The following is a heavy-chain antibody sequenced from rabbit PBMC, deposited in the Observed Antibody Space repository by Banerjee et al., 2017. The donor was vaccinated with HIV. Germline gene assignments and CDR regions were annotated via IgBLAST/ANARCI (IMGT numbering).Heavy chain of an antibody. CDR1: GFTLSSYW. CDR2: IYPGSGNT. D-gene: IGHD8-1*01. V-gene: IGHV1S45*01. CDR3: ARNGAGSNYAFSL. J-gene: IGHJ4*01. Sequence: QEQLEESGGDLVKPEGSLTLTCTASGFTLSSYWICWVRQAPGKGLEWIACIYPGSGNTYYASWAKGRFTISKTSSPTVTLQMTSLTVADTATYFCARNGAGSNYAFSLWGQGTLVTVS.